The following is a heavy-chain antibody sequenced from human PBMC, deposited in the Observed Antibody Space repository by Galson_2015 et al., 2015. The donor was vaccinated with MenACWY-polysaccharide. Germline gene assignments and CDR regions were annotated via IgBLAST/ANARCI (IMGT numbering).Heavy chain of an antibody. CDR2: IYDTGRT. D-gene: IGHD3-10*01. J-gene: IGHJ5*02. V-gene: IGHV4-39*07. Sequence: ETLSLTCSVSGGSISRTSHYWGWIRQSPGKGLEWIASIYDTGRTFYNPSFEGRVTISIDTSKSHFSLNLTSVTAADTAIYFCARDGHYYGSGSYGWYDPWGQGTLVVVSS. CDR3: ARDGHYYGSGSYGWYDP. CDR1: GGSISRTSHY.